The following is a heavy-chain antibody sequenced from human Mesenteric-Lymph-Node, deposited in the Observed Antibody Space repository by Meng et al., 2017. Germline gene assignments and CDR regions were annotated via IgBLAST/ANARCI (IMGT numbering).Heavy chain of an antibody. Sequence: QVQLVQSGAEVKKPGASVRGSCKASGYTFSSYYMYWVRQAPGQGLEWMGIIDSGGGYTSYAQKFRGRVTMTRDTSTNTVYMELSSLRFEDTAVFYCARSLDTSGHAYFDYWGQGTLVTVSS. D-gene: IGHD3-22*01. CDR2: IDSGGGYT. CDR3: ARSLDTSGHAYFDY. V-gene: IGHV1-46*01. CDR1: GYTFSSYY. J-gene: IGHJ4*02.